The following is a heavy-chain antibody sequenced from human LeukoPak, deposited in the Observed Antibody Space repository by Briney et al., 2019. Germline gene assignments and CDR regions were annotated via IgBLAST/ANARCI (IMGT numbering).Heavy chain of an antibody. V-gene: IGHV3-23*01. CDR3: ARGEQSSSWHHYFDY. CDR2: IGGSAGSI. D-gene: IGHD6-13*01. J-gene: IGHJ4*02. CDR1: GFTFGTYA. Sequence: GGSLRLSCAVSGFTFGTYAMSWVRQAPGKGLEWVSSIGGSAGSIYYADFVKGRFTISRDNSKNTLYLQMNSLRAEDTAVYYCARGEQSSSWHHYFDYWGQGTLVTVSS.